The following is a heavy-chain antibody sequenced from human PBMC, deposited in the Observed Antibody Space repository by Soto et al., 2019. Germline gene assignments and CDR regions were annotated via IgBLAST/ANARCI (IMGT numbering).Heavy chain of an antibody. CDR2: ISGSGSSR. J-gene: IGHJ4*02. CDR3: ARGFSAGKGSPPGF. V-gene: IGHV3-23*01. CDR1: TFTLTTLS. D-gene: IGHD6-13*01. Sequence: PARSLTLSCQAATFTLTTLSTSCVRHAPGKGLDWVSAISGSGSSRYSADAVKGRFTITRDNSKNTRYLQMSSLRAEDTAVYYCARGFSAGKGSPPGFWGQGSLVTVSS.